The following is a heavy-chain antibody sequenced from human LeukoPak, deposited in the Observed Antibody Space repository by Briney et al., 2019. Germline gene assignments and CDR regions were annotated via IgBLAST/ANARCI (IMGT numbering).Heavy chain of an antibody. CDR1: GGSFSGYY. CDR3: ARGDYDILTGNYPFDY. D-gene: IGHD3-9*01. J-gene: IGHJ4*02. CDR2: INHSGST. Sequence: SETLSLTCAVYGGSFSGYYWSWIRQPPGKGLEWIGDINHSGSTNYNPSLKSRVTISVDTSKNQFSLKLSSVTAPDTAVYYCARGDYDILTGNYPFDYWGQGTLVTVSS. V-gene: IGHV4-34*01.